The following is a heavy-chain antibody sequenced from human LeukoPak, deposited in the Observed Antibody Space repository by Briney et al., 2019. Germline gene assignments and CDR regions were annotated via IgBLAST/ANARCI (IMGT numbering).Heavy chain of an antibody. CDR2: ISSSSSYI. J-gene: IGHJ6*02. V-gene: IGHV3-21*01. CDR1: GFTFSSYS. D-gene: IGHD4-23*01. CDR3: ASTGRPVGFYYYGMDV. Sequence: GGSLRLSCAASGFTFSSYSMNWVRQAPGKGLEWVSSISSSSSYIYYADSVKGRSTISRDNAKNSLYLQMNSLRAEDTAVYYCASTGRPVGFYYYGMDVWGQGTTVTVSS.